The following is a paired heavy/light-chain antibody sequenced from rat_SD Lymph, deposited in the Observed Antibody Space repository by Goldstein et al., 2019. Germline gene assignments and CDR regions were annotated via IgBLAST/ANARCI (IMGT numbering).Heavy chain of an antibody. D-gene: IGHD1-1*01. J-gene: IGHJ2*01. CDR2: ISYDGSST. CDR3: ARHYYSAEDYFDY. Sequence: EVQLVESGGGLVQPGRSLKLSCAASGFTFSDYNMAWVRQAPKKGLEWVATISYDGSSTYYRDSVKGRFTISRDNAKSTLYLQMDSLRSEDTATYYCARHYYSAEDYFDYWGQGVMVTVSS. V-gene: IGHV5-7*01. CDR1: GFTFSDYN.
Light chain of an antibody. CDR3: QQWSSTPPIT. Sequence: EIVLTQSPTTIAASPGEKVTITCRASSSVSYMYWYQQKPGASPKPWIYDTSKLASGVPNRFSGSGSGTSYSLTINTMETEDAATYYCQQWSSTPPITFGSGTKLEIK. V-gene: IGKV4S7*01. CDR2: DTS. CDR1: SSVSY. J-gene: IGKJ4*01.